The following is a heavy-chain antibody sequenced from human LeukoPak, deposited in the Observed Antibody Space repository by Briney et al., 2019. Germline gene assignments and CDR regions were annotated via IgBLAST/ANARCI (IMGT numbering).Heavy chain of an antibody. CDR1: GYTFTSYD. CDR3: ARVYGSGSYYNFYYYYYGMDV. V-gene: IGHV1-8*01. D-gene: IGHD3-10*01. CDR2: MNPNSGNT. J-gene: IGHJ6*02. Sequence: ASVKVSCKASGYTFTSYDINWVRQATGQGLEWMGWMNPNSGNTGYAQKFQGRVTMTRNTSISTAYMELSSLRSEDTAVYYCARVYGSGSYYNFYYYYYGMDVWGQGTTVTVSS.